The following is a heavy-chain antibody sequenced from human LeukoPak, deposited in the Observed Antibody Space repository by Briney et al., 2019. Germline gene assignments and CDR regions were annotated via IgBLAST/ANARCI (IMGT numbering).Heavy chain of an antibody. CDR1: GFSLSTSGVG. CDR3: ARVPPYDFWSGYRNPYFDY. V-gene: IGHV2-5*01. CDR2: IYWNDDK. D-gene: IGHD3-3*01. Sequence: SGPTLVKPTQTLTLTCTFSGFSLSTSGVGVGWIRQPPGKALEWLALIYWNDDKRYSPSLKSRLTITKDTSKNQVVLTMTNMDPVDTATYYCARVPPYDFWSGYRNPYFDYWGQGTLVTVSS. J-gene: IGHJ4*02.